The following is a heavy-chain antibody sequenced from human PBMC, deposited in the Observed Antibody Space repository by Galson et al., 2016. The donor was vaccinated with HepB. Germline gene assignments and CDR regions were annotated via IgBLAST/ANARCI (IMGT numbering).Heavy chain of an antibody. CDR3: ARQNGITIFGWVIPSFMDV. CDR1: GYSFISYG. D-gene: IGHD3-3*01. J-gene: IGHJ6*02. V-gene: IGHV1-18*01. Sequence: SVKVSCKASGYSFISYGISWVRQAPGQGLEWMGWISAYNGNTNYAQKFQGRVTMTTDKSTRTAYMELGGLRSDDTAVYYCARQNGITIFGWVIPSFMDVWGQGTTVTVSS. CDR2: ISAYNGNT.